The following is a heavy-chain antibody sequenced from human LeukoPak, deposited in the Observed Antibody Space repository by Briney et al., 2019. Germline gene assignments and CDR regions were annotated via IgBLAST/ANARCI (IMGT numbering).Heavy chain of an antibody. J-gene: IGHJ5*02. Sequence: SQTLSLTCTVSGGSVSSGSYYWSWIRQPAGKGLEWIGRIYTSGSTNYNPSLKSRVTISVDTSKNQFSLKLSSVTAADTAVYYCASNIVVVPDNWFDPCGQGTLVTVSS. CDR3: ASNIVVVPDNWFDP. CDR2: IYTSGST. CDR1: GGSVSSGSYY. V-gene: IGHV4-61*02. D-gene: IGHD2-2*01.